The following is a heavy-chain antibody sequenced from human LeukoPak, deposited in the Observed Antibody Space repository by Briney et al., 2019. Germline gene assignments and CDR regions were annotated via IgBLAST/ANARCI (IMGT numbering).Heavy chain of an antibody. Sequence: GGSLRLSCEASGFAFSNYWMHWVRQAPGKGLVWVSRINPNEFTKTYADSVRGRFTVSRDNAKNTLYLQMNSLRAEDTAVYYCAKRYYYGSGSPNWFDPWGQGTLVTVSS. CDR2: INPNEFTK. CDR3: AKRYYYGSGSPNWFDP. D-gene: IGHD3-10*01. J-gene: IGHJ5*02. CDR1: GFAFSNYW. V-gene: IGHV3-74*01.